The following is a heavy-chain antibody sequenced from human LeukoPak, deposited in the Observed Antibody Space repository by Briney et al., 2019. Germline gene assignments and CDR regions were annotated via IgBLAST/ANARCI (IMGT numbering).Heavy chain of an antibody. V-gene: IGHV3-7*01. J-gene: IGHJ1*01. CDR3: AGKKQRYCSSTSCAEEH. Sequence: SGGSLRLSCAAFGFTFSTYWMSWVRQAPGKGLEWVANIKHDGSEKNYVDSVKGRFTISRDNAKNSLYLQMNSLRAEDTAVYYCAGKKQRYCSSTSCAEEHWGQGTLVTVSS. D-gene: IGHD2-2*01. CDR2: IKHDGSEK. CDR1: GFTFSTYW.